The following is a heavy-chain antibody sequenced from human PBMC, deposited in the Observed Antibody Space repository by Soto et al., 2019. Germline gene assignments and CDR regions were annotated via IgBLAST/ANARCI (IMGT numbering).Heavy chain of an antibody. J-gene: IGHJ4*02. CDR3: TRETVAGITGLDY. CDR1: GFNVGAFA. V-gene: IGHV3-23*01. Sequence: GGSLRLSCAASGFNVGAFAVNWVRQAPGKGLEWVSGISVSDAFTYYADSVRGRFSISRDASENILYLQMNSLRVDDTALYYCTRETVAGITGLDYWGPGTLVTVSS. CDR2: ISVSDAFT. D-gene: IGHD1-20*01.